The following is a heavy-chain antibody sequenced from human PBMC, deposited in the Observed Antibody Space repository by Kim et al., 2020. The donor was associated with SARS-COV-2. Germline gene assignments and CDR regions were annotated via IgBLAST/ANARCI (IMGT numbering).Heavy chain of an antibody. CDR1: GGTFSSYA. Sequence: SVKVSCKASGGTFSSYAISWVRQAPGQGLEWMGRIIPILGIANYAQKFHGRVTITADKSTSTAYMELSSLRSEDTAVYYCASRWFGELSFLDVWGQGTT. V-gene: IGHV1-69*04. D-gene: IGHD3-10*01. CDR2: IIPILGIA. J-gene: IGHJ6*02. CDR3: ASRWFGELSFLDV.